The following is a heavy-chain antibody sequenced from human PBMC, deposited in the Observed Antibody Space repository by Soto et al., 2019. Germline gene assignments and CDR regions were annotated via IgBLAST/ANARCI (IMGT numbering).Heavy chain of an antibody. CDR3: ARQHDS. J-gene: IGHJ4*02. Sequence: SETLSLTCTVSGGSTSSYYWSWIRQPPGKGLEWIGYIYYSGSTNYNPSLKSRVTISVDTSKNQFSLKLSSVTAADTAVYYCARQHDSWGQGTLVTVSS. CDR1: GGSTSSYY. V-gene: IGHV4-59*08. CDR2: IYYSGST.